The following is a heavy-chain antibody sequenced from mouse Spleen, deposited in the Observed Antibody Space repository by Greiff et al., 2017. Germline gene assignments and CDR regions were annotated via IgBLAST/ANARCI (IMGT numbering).Heavy chain of an antibody. CDR1: GFTFSSYT. CDR3: ARQNYDGSYDWYFDV. CDR2: ISSGGGNT. Sequence: EVHLVESGGGLVKPGGSLKLSCAASGFTFSSYTMSWVRQTPAKRLEWVATISSGGGNTYYPDSVKGRFTISRDNARNTLYLQMSSLRSEDTAMYYCARQNYDGSYDWYFDVWGAGTTVTVSS. V-gene: IGHV5-9*04. D-gene: IGHD1-1*01. J-gene: IGHJ1*01.